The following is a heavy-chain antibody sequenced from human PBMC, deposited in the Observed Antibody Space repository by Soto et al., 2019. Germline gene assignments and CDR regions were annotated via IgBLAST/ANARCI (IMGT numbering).Heavy chain of an antibody. J-gene: IGHJ4*02. CDR3: AKGSAGYYDTFDY. V-gene: IGHV3-23*01. CDR2: ISGSGSGT. D-gene: IGHD3-22*01. Sequence: EVQLLQSGGGLVQPGGSLRLSCAASGFTFSSYSIYWVRQAPGKGLEWVSGISGSGSGTYYADSVKGRFTISRDNSKNTLYLHMNSLRAEDTAIYDCAKGSAGYYDTFDYWGQGTLVTVSS. CDR1: GFTFSSYS.